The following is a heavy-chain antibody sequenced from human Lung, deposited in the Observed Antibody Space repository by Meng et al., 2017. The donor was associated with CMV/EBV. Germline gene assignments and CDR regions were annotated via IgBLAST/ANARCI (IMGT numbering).Heavy chain of an antibody. Sequence: SXKISXVASGFTLVRYNRHWVRQAPGEGLEWVAFIWFDGDNKFYADSVEGRFTIFRDHSKNTLYIQMNNVGAVDAAIYFCSRPHYDTSHNPVYYVYGMDVWGLGXTVTVSS. CDR2: IWFDGDNK. J-gene: IGHJ6*02. D-gene: IGHD3-22*01. CDR3: SRPHYDTSHNPVYYVYGMDV. CDR1: GFTLVRYN. V-gene: IGHV3-33*01.